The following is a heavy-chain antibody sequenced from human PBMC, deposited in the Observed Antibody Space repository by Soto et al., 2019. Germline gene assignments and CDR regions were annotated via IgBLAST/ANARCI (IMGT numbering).Heavy chain of an antibody. V-gene: IGHV4-34*01. CDR2: INHSGST. J-gene: IGHJ6*02. CDR3: ARDLTGDPHYYGMDV. D-gene: IGHD7-27*01. CDR1: GGSFSGYY. Sequence: QVQLQQWGAGLLKPSETLSLTCAVYGGSFSGYYWSWIRQPPGKGLEWIGEINHSGSTNYNPSLKIRVTISVDTSKNQFSLKLSSVTAADTAVYYCARDLTGDPHYYGMDVWGQGTTVTVSS.